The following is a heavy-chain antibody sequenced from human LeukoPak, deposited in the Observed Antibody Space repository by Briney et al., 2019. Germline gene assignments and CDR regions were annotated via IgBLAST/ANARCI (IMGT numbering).Heavy chain of an antibody. CDR2: IYHSGST. CDR3: ARRRVRGVIGY. J-gene: IGHJ4*02. Sequence: SETLSLTCTVSAYSISSGYYWGWIRQPPGKGLEWIGSIYHSGSTNYNPSLKSRVTISVDTSKNQFSLKLSSVTAADTAVYYCARRRVRGVIGYWGQGTLVTVSS. V-gene: IGHV4-38-2*02. D-gene: IGHD3-10*01. CDR1: AYSISSGYY.